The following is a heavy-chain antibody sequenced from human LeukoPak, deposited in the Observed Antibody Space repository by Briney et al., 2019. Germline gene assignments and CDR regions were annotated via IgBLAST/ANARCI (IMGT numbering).Heavy chain of an antibody. V-gene: IGHV3-21*04. CDR2: ISSSSSYI. D-gene: IGHD5-24*01. CDR1: GFTFSSYS. Sequence: GGSLRLSCAASGFTFSSYSMNWVRQAPGKGLEWVSSISSSSSYIYYADSVKGRFTISRDNSKNTLYLQMNSLRAEDTAVYYCARGDGYNSYYFDYWGQGTLVTVSS. CDR3: ARGDGYNSYYFDY. J-gene: IGHJ4*02.